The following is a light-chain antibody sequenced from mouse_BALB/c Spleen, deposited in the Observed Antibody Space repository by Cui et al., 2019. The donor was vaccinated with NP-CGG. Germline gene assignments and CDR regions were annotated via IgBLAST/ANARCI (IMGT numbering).Light chain of an antibody. CDR1: TEAVTTNNY. J-gene: IGLJ1*01. Sequence: QAVVTQESALTTSPGETVTLTCRSSTEAVTTNNYANWVQEKPDHLFTGLIGGTNNRAPGVPARFSGSLIGDKAALIITGAQTEDEAIYFCALWYSNHWVFGGGTKLTVL. CDR3: ALWYSNHWV. V-gene: IGLV1*01. CDR2: GTN.